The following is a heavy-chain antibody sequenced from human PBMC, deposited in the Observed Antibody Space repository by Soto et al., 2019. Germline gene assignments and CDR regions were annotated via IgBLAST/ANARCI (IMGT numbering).Heavy chain of an antibody. CDR3: ARDLRFRGFYGLDV. Sequence: SETLSLTCTVSGGSISSGGYYWSWIRQHPGKGLEWIGYIYYSGSTYYNPSLKSRVTISVDTSKNQFSLKLSSVTAADTAVYYCARDLRFRGFYGLDVWGQGTTVTVSS. CDR2: IYYSGST. J-gene: IGHJ6*02. D-gene: IGHD3-16*01. V-gene: IGHV4-31*03. CDR1: GGSISSGGYY.